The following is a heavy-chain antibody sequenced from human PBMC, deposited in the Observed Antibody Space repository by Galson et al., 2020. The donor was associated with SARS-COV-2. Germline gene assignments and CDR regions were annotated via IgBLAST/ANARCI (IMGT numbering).Heavy chain of an antibody. Sequence: GESLKISCAASGFTFSSYAMSWVRQAPGKGLEWVSSISGSGGSTYYADSVKGRFTISRDNSKNTLYLQMNSLRVEDTAVYYCAKGLTIFGVTNYYYYGMDVWGQGTTVTVSS. CDR1: GFTFSSYA. CDR3: AKGLTIFGVTNYYYYGMDV. D-gene: IGHD3-3*01. V-gene: IGHV3-23*01. CDR2: ISGSGGST. J-gene: IGHJ6*02.